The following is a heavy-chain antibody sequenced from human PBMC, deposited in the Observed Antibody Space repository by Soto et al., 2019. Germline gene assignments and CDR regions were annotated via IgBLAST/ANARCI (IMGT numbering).Heavy chain of an antibody. J-gene: IGHJ4*02. D-gene: IGHD3-3*01. Sequence: SETLSLTCTVSGGSISSGGYYWSWIRQHPVKGLEWIGYIYYSGSTYYNPSLKSRVTISVDTSKNQFSLKLSSVTAADTAVYYRATDHSSYDFWSGYFDYGGQGTLVTRLL. V-gene: IGHV4-31*03. CDR1: GGSISSGGYY. CDR2: IYYSGST. CDR3: ATDHSSYDFWSGYFDY.